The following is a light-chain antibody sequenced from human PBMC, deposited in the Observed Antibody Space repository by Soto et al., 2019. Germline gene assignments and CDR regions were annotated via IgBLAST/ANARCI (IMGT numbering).Light chain of an antibody. Sequence: QSALTQPRSVSGSPGQSVTISCTGTSSDVGGYNYVSWYQQHPGKAPKLMIYDVNKRPSGVPDRFSGSKSGNTASLTISGLQTEDEADYFCFSFTTDWTHVFGTGTKLTVL. J-gene: IGLJ1*01. V-gene: IGLV2-11*01. CDR3: FSFTTDWTHV. CDR1: SSDVGGYNY. CDR2: DVN.